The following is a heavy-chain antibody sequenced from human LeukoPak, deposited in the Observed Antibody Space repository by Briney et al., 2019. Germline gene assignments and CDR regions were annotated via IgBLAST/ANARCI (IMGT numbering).Heavy chain of an antibody. J-gene: IGHJ4*02. CDR1: GGSISNYY. CDR2: IYYSGST. D-gene: IGHD2-8*01. CDR3: ARELKVGNTGYYFDY. Sequence: SETLSLTCTVSGGSISNYYWSWIRQPPGKGLEWIGPIYYSGSTNYNPPLKSRVTISGDTSKNQFSLKLSSVTAADTALYYCARELKVGNTGYYFDYWGQGTLVTVSS. V-gene: IGHV4-59*01.